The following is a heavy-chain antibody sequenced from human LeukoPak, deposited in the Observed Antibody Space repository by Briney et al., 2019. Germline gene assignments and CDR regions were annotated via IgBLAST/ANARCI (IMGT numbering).Heavy chain of an antibody. J-gene: IGHJ4*02. Sequence: GGSLRLSCAASGFSLRDYSMDWVRQAPGKGLEWVSSISSSSRYTFYVDSVKGRFTISRDNAKNSLYPQMNSLRAEDTAVYYCARADEYYDFWSGHSTVDYWGQGTLVTVSS. CDR2: ISSSSRYT. V-gene: IGHV3-21*01. CDR1: GFSLRDYS. D-gene: IGHD3-3*01. CDR3: ARADEYYDFWSGHSTVDY.